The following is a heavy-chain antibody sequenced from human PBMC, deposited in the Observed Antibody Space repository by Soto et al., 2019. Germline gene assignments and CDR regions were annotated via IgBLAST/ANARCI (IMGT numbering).Heavy chain of an antibody. CDR3: AGGIVGATPYYFDY. CDR2: IYYSGST. Sequence: PSETLSLTCTVSGGSVSSYYWSWIRQPPGKGREWIGYIYYSGSTNHNPSLKSRVTISVDTSKNQFSLKLSSVTAADTAVYYCAGGIVGATPYYFDYWCQGTLVTVSS. V-gene: IGHV4-59*02. CDR1: GGSVSSYY. D-gene: IGHD1-26*01. J-gene: IGHJ4*02.